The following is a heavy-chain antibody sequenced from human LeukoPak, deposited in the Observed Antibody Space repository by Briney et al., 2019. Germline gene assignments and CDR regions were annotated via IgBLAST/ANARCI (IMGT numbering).Heavy chain of an antibody. CDR3: ARLNYDFWSGYYTFDY. CDR2: IKQDGSEK. J-gene: IGHJ4*02. D-gene: IGHD3-3*01. CDR1: GFTFSSYW. V-gene: IGHV3-7*01. Sequence: PGGSLRLSCAASGFTFSSYWMSWVRQAPGKGLEWVANIKQDGSEKYYVDSVKGRFTISRDNAKNSLYLQMNSLRAEDRAVYYCARLNYDFWSGYYTFDYWGQGTLVTVSS.